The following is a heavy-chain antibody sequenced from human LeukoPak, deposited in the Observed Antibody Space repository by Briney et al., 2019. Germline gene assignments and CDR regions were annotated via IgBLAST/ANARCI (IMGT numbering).Heavy chain of an antibody. J-gene: IGHJ4*02. V-gene: IGHV4-34*01. CDR1: GQSFRGYF. CDR3: AKAGGSGQFDF. CDR2: INHGGGA. D-gene: IGHD2-15*01. Sequence: LETLSLTCAVSGQSFRGYFWVWIRQSPGKGLEWLGEINHGGGANYNPSLRRRLTISLDTSKNQFSLQITSVTAADTAVYYCAKAGGSGQFDFWGQGNLVTVSS.